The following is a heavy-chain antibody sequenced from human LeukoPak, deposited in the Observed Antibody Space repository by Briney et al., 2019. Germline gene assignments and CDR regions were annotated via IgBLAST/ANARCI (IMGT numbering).Heavy chain of an antibody. CDR2: IYTSGRT. V-gene: IGHV4-39*01. Sequence: SETLSLTCNVSGGSISSGSYYWGWIRQPPGKGLEWIGSIYTSGRTYNNLSLKSRVTMSVDTSKNQFSLNLRSVTAADTAVYYCARQGFADVSFDYWGQGSLVTVSS. CDR1: GGSISSGSYY. CDR3: ARQGFADVSFDY. J-gene: IGHJ4*02.